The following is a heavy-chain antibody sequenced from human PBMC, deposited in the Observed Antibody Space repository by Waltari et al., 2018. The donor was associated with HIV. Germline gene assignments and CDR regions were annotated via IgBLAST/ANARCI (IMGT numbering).Heavy chain of an antibody. V-gene: IGHV4-39*07. CDR2: IYYSGST. CDR1: GGPIRSRSSY. J-gene: IGHJ4*02. CDR3: AREYYDSSGYYRVDY. D-gene: IGHD3-22*01. Sequence: QLQLQESGPGLVKPSETLSLTCTASGGPIRSRSSYWGWIRPPPGKGLEWIGSIYYSGSTYYNPSLKSRVTISVDTSKNQFSLKLSSVTAADTAVYYCAREYYDSSGYYRVDYWGQGTLVTVSS.